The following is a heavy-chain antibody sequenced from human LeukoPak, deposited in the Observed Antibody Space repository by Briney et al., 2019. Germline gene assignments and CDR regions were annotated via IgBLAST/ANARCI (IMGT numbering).Heavy chain of an antibody. Sequence: GGSLRLSCAASGFIFSNYAMAWVRQAPGKGLEWVSGINPRDGGTVYADSVRGRFTISRDNSKYTLYLQMNSLRVEDTALYYSVKYLAVPGEQLLGVYWGQGTLVTVSS. V-gene: IGHV3-23*01. CDR2: INPRDGGT. J-gene: IGHJ4*02. D-gene: IGHD6-19*01. CDR3: VKYLAVPGEQLLGVY. CDR1: GFIFSNYA.